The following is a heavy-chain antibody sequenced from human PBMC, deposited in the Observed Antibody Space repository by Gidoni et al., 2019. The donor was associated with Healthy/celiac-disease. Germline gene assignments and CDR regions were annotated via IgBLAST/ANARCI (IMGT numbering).Heavy chain of an antibody. J-gene: IGHJ4*02. CDR2: IYHSGST. CDR1: GYSISSGYY. Sequence: QVQLQESGPGLVKPSETLSLTCTVSGYSISSGYYWGRIRQPPGKGLEWIGSIYHSGSTYYNPSLKSRVTISVDTSKNQFSLKLSSVTAADTAVYYCAREGVGLWFGELLSYFDYWGQGTLVTVSS. D-gene: IGHD3-10*01. CDR3: AREGVGLWFGELLSYFDY. V-gene: IGHV4-38-2*02.